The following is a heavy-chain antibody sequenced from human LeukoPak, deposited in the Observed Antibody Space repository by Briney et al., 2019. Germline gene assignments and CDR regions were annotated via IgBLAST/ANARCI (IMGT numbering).Heavy chain of an antibody. J-gene: IGHJ4*02. V-gene: IGHV3-48*01. D-gene: IGHD6-13*01. CDR1: GFTFSSYS. CDR3: ARDLGGSNDY. CDR2: ISSSSSTI. Sequence: GGSLRLSCAASGFTFSSYSINWVRQAPGKGLEWVSYISSSSSTIYYADSVKGRFTISRDNAKNSLYLQMNSLRAEDTAVYYCARDLGGSNDYWSQGTLVTVSS.